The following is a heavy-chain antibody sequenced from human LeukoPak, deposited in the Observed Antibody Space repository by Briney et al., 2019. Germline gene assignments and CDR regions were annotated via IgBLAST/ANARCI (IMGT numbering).Heavy chain of an antibody. D-gene: IGHD4-23*01. CDR1: GGSISSYY. CDR3: ARFGGNYGWFDP. Sequence: SETLSLTCTVSGGSISSYYWSWIRQPPGKGPEWIGYIYYSGSTNYNPSLKSRVTISVDTSKNQFSLKLSSVTAADTAVYYCARFGGNYGWFDPWGQGTLVTVSS. J-gene: IGHJ5*02. V-gene: IGHV4-59*01. CDR2: IYYSGST.